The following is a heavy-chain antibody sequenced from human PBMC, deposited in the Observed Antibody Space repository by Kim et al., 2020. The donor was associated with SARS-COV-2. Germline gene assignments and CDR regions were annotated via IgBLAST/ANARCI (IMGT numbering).Heavy chain of an antibody. CDR3: ARDRGISDMTYFYSLDV. J-gene: IGHJ6*01. D-gene: IGHD1-26*01. Sequence: GASLRLSCEASGFTFSSFTMTWVRQAPGKGLEWVSSISSRSAHIYYTDSVRGRFTISRDNAKNLLYLQMNSLRAEDTAVYYFARDRGISDMTYFYSLDV. V-gene: IGHV3-21*01. CDR1: GFTFSSFT. CDR2: ISSRSAHI.